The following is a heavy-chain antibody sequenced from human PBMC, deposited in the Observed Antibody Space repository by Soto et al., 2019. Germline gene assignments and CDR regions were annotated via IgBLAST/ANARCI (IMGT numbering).Heavy chain of an antibody. CDR3: ARGPTDYYDNSANYFLDY. CDR1: GYTFITYG. J-gene: IGHJ4*02. CDR2: ISTYNGNT. Sequence: QVQLVQSGAEVKKPGASVKVSCKASGYTFITYGVSWVRQAPGQGLDWLGWISTYNGNTRYAERLQGRGTMTTDTTTKTAYMELRNLRSDDTAVYYCARGPTDYYDNSANYFLDYWGQGTLVTVSS. D-gene: IGHD3-22*01. V-gene: IGHV1-18*01.